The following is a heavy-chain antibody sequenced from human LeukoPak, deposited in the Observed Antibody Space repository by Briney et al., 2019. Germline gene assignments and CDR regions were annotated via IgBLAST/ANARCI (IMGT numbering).Heavy chain of an antibody. J-gene: IGHJ4*02. CDR1: GYSISSGYY. Sequence: SETLSLTCTVSGYSISSGYYWGWIRQPPGKGLEWIGSIYHSGSTYYNPSLKSRVTISVDTSQNQFSLKLSSVTAADTAVYYCARGGVRGVITPFDYWGQGTLVTVSS. CDR2: IYHSGST. V-gene: IGHV4-38-2*02. D-gene: IGHD3-10*01. CDR3: ARGGVRGVITPFDY.